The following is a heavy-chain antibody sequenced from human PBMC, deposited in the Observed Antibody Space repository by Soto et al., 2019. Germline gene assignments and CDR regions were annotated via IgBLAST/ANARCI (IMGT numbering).Heavy chain of an antibody. J-gene: IGHJ4*02. CDR3: ARQIYDSDTGPNFQYYFDS. V-gene: IGHV5-10-1*01. CDR2: IDPSDSQT. Sequence: GESVRISCXGSGYSFAGYWITWVRQKPGKGLEWMGRIDPSDSQTYYSPSFRGHVTISVIKSITTVFLQWSSLRASDTAMYYCARQIYDSDTGPNFQYYFDSWGQGTPVTVSS. D-gene: IGHD3-22*01. CDR1: GYSFAGYW.